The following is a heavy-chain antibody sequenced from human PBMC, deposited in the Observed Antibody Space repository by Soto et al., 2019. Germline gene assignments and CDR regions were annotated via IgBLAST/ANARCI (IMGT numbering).Heavy chain of an antibody. J-gene: IGHJ3*02. CDR1: GGTFGSNA. V-gene: IGHV1-69*15. CDR3: AREGYTFGPGEVRGAFYI. CDR2: IIPIFGTT. D-gene: IGHD1-1*01. Sequence: QVQLVQSGAEVRGPGSSVKVSCKASGGTFGSNAITWVRQAPGQGLEWMGNIIPIFGTTNNAQKFQGRVTITADESTNTAYMELSSLRSEDTAVYYCAREGYTFGPGEVRGAFYIWGQGTVVTVSS.